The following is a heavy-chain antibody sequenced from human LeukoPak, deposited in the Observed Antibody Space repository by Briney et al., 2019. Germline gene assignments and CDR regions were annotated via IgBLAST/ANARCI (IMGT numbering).Heavy chain of an antibody. CDR2: INPNNGGT. CDR3: ARVGLPLITMVRGFIMEHWFDP. D-gene: IGHD3-10*01. V-gene: IGHV1-2*02. J-gene: IGHJ5*02. Sequence: ASVKVSCKASGYTFTGYFIHWVRQAPGQGLEWMGWINPNNGGTKYAQKFQDRVTMTRDTSISTAYMEMSRLRSDDTAVYYCARVGLPLITMVRGFIMEHWFDPWGQGTLVTVSS. CDR1: GYTFTGYF.